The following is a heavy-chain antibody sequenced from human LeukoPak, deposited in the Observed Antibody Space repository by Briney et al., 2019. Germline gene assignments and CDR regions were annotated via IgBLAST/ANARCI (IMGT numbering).Heavy chain of an antibody. CDR2: INSVVNST. CDR1: GFTFSSYW. CDR3: ARPWGSGWYFFDY. J-gene: IGHJ4*02. Sequence: GGSLRLSCTASGFTFSSYWMHWVRQAPGKGLVWVSRINSVVNSTSYADSVKGRLTISRDNAKNTLYLQMNSLRVEDTAVYYCARPWGSGWYFFDYWGQGTLVTVSS. D-gene: IGHD6-19*01. V-gene: IGHV3-74*01.